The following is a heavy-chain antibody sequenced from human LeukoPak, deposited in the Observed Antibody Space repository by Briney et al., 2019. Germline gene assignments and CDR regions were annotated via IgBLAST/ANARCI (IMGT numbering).Heavy chain of an antibody. Sequence: PSQTLSLTCAVSGGSISSGGYSWSWIRQPPGKGLEWIGYIYHSGSTYYNPSLKSRVTISVDTSKNQFSLKLSSVTAADTAVYYCARYSSSRHYWGQGTLVTVSS. D-gene: IGHD6-13*01. J-gene: IGHJ4*02. CDR3: ARYSSSRHY. CDR1: GGSISSGGYS. CDR2: IYHSGST. V-gene: IGHV4-30-2*01.